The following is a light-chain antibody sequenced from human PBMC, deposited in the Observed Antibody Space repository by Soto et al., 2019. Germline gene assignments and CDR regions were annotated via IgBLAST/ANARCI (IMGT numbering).Light chain of an antibody. CDR2: LNSDGSH. CDR1: SGYSSFA. Sequence: QSVLTQSPSASASLGASVKLTCTLSSGYSSFAIAWHQQQPQKGPRYLMKLNSDGSHNRGDGIPDRFSGSKSGNTASLTVSGLQPEDEAEYFCSSYSRSINYVFGTGTKLTVL. CDR3: SSYSRSINYV. J-gene: IGLJ1*01. V-gene: IGLV4-69*01.